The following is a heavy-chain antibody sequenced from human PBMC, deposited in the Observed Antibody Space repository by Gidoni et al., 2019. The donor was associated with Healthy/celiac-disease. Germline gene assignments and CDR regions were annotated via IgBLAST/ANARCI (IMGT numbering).Heavy chain of an antibody. Sequence: EVQLVESGGGLVKPGGSLRLSCAASGFTFSNAWMSWVRQAPGKGLEWVGRIKSKTDGGTTDYAAPVKGRFTISRDDSKNTLYLQMNSLKTEDTAVYYCTTDTPPMHDAFDIWGQGTMVTVSS. CDR3: TTDTPPMHDAFDI. CDR1: GFTFSNAW. CDR2: IKSKTDGGTT. V-gene: IGHV3-15*01. J-gene: IGHJ3*02.